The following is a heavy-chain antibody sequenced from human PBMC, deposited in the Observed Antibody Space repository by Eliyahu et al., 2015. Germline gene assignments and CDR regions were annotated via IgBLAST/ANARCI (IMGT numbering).Heavy chain of an antibody. CDR2: AYFRSKWFH. CDR1: GDXXSSNTAT. V-gene: IGHV6-1*01. D-gene: IGHD3-3*02. Sequence: QLQESGPGLVQPSQTLSVTCAISGDXXSSNTATWNWIRQSPSRGLEWLGRAYFRSKWFHDYSDSVKSRVTISGDPSKNHLSLQLDSVTPDDTAVYYCARDPSITIFGVVTGRHFDYWGQGILVSVSS. J-gene: IGHJ4*02. CDR3: ARDPSITIFGVVTGRHFDY.